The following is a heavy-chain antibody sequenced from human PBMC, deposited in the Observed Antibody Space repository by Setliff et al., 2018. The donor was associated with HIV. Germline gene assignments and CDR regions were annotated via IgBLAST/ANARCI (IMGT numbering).Heavy chain of an antibody. Sequence: SETLSLTCTVSGGSISSGNYYWSWIRQPAGKGLEWIGHIQTGGSTNYNPSLKSRVTISVDTSKNQFSLKLSSVTAADTAVYYCARGRSAWGSYRPFDYWGQGTLVTVSS. V-gene: IGHV4-61*09. J-gene: IGHJ4*02. CDR3: ARGRSAWGSYRPFDY. CDR2: IQTGGST. CDR1: GGSISSGNYY. D-gene: IGHD3-16*02.